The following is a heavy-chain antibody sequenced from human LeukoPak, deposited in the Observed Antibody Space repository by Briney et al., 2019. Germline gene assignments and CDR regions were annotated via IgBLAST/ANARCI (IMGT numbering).Heavy chain of an antibody. V-gene: IGHV1-2*02. Sequence: ASVKVSCKASGYTFNAYYMHWVRQAPGQGLEWMGWINPNSGGTNFAPKFHGRVSMTRDTSLNTAYMELSSLRSDDTAVYYCARGDKKENLSGPSGYFDPWGQGSLVTVSS. CDR1: GYTFNAYY. CDR3: ARGDKKENLSGPSGYFDP. CDR2: INPNSGGT. D-gene: IGHD3-10*01. J-gene: IGHJ5*02.